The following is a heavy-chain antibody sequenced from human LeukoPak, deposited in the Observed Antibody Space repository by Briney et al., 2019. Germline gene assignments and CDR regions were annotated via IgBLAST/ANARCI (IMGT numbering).Heavy chain of an antibody. D-gene: IGHD1-1*01. J-gene: IGHJ4*02. CDR2: IFYSGST. CDR3: ARATGQSKGDY. CDR1: GGSISSDDCY. Sequence: SETLSLTCTVSGGSISSDDCYWSWIRQPPGKGLEWIGYIFYSGSTYYNPSLKSRVSMSVDTPKNQFSLRLSSVTAADTAVYYCARATGQSKGDYWGQGTLVTVSS. V-gene: IGHV4-30-4*01.